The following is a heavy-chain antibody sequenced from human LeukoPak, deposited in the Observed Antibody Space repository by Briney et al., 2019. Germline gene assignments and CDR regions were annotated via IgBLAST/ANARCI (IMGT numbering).Heavy chain of an antibody. CDR3: AREVAAAGTRSRPLDY. V-gene: IGHV4-4*07. CDR2: IYTSGST. CDR1: GGSISSYY. J-gene: IGHJ4*02. Sequence: PSETLSLTCTVSGGSISSYYWSWIRQPAGKGLEWIGRIYTSGSTNYNPSLKSRVTMSVDTSKNQFSLKLSSVTAADTAVYYCAREVAAAGTRSRPLDYWGQGTLVTVSS. D-gene: IGHD6-13*01.